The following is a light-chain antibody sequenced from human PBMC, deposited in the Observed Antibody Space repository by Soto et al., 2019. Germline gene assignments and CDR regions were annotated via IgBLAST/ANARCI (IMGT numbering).Light chain of an antibody. CDR1: SSDVDGYNY. V-gene: IGLV2-14*01. Sequence: QSALTQPASVSGSPGQSITISCTGTSSDVDGYNYVSWYQQHPGKAPKLMIYDVSNRPSGVSNRFSGSKSGNTASLTISGLQAEDEADYYCSSYTSSSWKVFGTGTKVTVL. J-gene: IGLJ1*01. CDR2: DVS. CDR3: SSYTSSSWKV.